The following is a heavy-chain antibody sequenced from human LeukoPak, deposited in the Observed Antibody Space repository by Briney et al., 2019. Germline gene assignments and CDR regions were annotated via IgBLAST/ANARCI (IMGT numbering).Heavy chain of an antibody. CDR3: ARATLRGDPFDF. V-gene: IGHV4-31*03. CDR1: GDSISSGGYY. Sequence: SQTLSLTCTVSGDSISSGGYYWPWIRQHPGKGLEWIVNIFTSGNTYYNPSLKGRIFTSVDTSKSQFSLRLTSVTAADTAVYYCARATLRGDPFDFWGQGLQVTVSS. D-gene: IGHD2-21*02. J-gene: IGHJ4*02. CDR2: IFTSGNT.